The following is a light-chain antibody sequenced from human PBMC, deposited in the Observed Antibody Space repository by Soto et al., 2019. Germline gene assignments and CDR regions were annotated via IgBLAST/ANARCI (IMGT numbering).Light chain of an antibody. CDR1: QSVSSN. CDR3: QHYHNWPPWT. Sequence: EIVMTQSPATLSVSPGERATLSCRASQSVSSNLAWYQQKPGQAPRLLIYAASTRATGIPARFSGSGSGTEFPLPISSLQSEDVAVYYCQHYHNWPPWTFGQGTKVEIK. V-gene: IGKV3-15*01. J-gene: IGKJ1*01. CDR2: AAS.